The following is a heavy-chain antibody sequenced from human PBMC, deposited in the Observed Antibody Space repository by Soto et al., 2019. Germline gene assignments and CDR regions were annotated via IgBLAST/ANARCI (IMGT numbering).Heavy chain of an antibody. CDR3: ARAIFRLGYCGSTRGYELDY. J-gene: IGHJ4*02. V-gene: IGHV2-26*01. CDR2: IFSNDEK. Sequence: QVTLKESGPVLVKPTETLTLTCTVSGISLNNERVGVSWIRQSPGTALEWLADIFSNDEKSYSTFLRNRLTISKDTSRGQVFLIMTNMDPVDTGTYFCARAIFRLGYCGSTRGYELDYWGQGTTVTVSS. CDR1: GISLNNERVG. D-gene: IGHD2-2*01.